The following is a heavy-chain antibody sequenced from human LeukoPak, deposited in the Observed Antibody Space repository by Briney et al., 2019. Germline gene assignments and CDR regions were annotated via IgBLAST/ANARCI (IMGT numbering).Heavy chain of an antibody. CDR1: GFIFSSYV. D-gene: IGHD2-8*01. J-gene: IGHJ4*02. Sequence: GGSLRLSCVSSGFIFSSYVMSWVRQAPGKGLEWVSSISVAGATTDYADSVKGRFTISRDNSRNTLYLQMNSLRAEDTAVYYCAREMGPDFDYWGQGTLVTVSS. CDR3: AREMGPDFDY. CDR2: ISVAGATT. V-gene: IGHV3-23*01.